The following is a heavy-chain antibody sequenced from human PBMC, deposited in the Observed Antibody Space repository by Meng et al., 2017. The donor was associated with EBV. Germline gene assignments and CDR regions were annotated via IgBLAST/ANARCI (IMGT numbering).Heavy chain of an antibody. CDR1: GGTFSSYA. CDR2: IIPIFGTA. CDR3: ARAEIAAAGRLDY. J-gene: IGHJ4*02. V-gene: IGHV1-69*06. Sequence: VERWKSGAGGKRPGSSVKVSGKASGGTFSSYAISWVRQAPGQGLEWMGGIIPIFGTANYAQKFQGRVTITADKSTSTAYMELSSLRSEDTAVYYCARAEIAAAGRLDYWGQGTLVTVSS. D-gene: IGHD6-13*01.